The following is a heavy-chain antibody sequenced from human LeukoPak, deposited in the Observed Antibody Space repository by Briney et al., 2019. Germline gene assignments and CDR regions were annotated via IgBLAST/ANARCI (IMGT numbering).Heavy chain of an antibody. V-gene: IGHV4-34*01. D-gene: IGHD3-22*01. Sequence: SETLSLTCTVSGGSISSYYWSWIRQPPGKGLEWIGEINHSGSTNYNPSLKSRVTISVDSSKNQFSLKLSSVTAADTAVYYCARAPYYYDSSGYYLRWFDPWGQGTLVTVSS. CDR3: ARAPYYYDSSGYYLRWFDP. CDR2: INHSGST. CDR1: GGSISSYY. J-gene: IGHJ5*02.